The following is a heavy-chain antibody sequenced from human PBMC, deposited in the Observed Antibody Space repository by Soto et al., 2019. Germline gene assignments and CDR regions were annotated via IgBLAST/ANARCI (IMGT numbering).Heavy chain of an antibody. V-gene: IGHV3-30*04. J-gene: IGHJ5*02. CDR1: GFIFSSYA. CDR2: ISYDGNNE. Sequence: QVQLVESGGGVVQPGRSLRLSCAASGFIFSSYAMHWVRRAPGKGLEWVAVISYDGNNEYYADSVKGRFTISRDSSKNTLYRQMNSLRIDDTSVYFCPREDFRQWLDPKNRCNPWGQGPLVTVTS. CDR3: PREDFRQWLDPKNRCNP. D-gene: IGHD6-19*01.